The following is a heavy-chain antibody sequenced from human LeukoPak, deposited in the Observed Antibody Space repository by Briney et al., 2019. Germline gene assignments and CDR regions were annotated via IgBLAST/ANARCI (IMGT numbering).Heavy chain of an antibody. CDR1: GGTFSSYA. Sequence: ASVKVSCKASGGTFSSYAISWVRQAPGQGLEWMGWMSAYNGDSNSAQKVQDRVTMTTDTSTSTAYMELRSLSSVTAADTAVYYCARGGIPDYWGQGILVTVSS. V-gene: IGHV1-18*01. CDR3: ARGGIPDY. J-gene: IGHJ4*02. D-gene: IGHD2-21*01. CDR2: MSAYNGDS.